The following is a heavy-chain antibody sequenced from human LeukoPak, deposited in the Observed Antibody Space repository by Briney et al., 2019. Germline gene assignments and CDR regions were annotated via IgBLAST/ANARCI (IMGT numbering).Heavy chain of an antibody. CDR1: GGSFSGYY. D-gene: IGHD3-9*01. V-gene: IGHV4-34*01. J-gene: IGHJ5*02. Sequence: SETLSLTCAVYGGSFSGYYWSWIRQPPGKGLEWIGEINHSGSTNYNPSLKSRVTISVDTSKNQFSLKLTSVTAADTAVYYCARDGLRYFDWALPRFDPWGQGTLVTVSS. CDR3: ARDGLRYFDWALPRFDP. CDR2: INHSGST.